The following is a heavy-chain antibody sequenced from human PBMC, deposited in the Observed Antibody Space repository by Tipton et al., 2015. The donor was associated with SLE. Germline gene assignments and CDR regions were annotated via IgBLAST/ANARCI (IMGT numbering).Heavy chain of an antibody. J-gene: IGHJ4*02. CDR2: ISYDGSNK. CDR3: AKVYGSGNNYYFDY. CDR1: GFTFSSYG. V-gene: IGHV3-30*18. Sequence: SLRLSCAASGFTFSSYGMHWVRQAPGKGLEWVAVISYDGSNKYYADSVKGRFTISRDNSKNTLYLQMNSLRAEDTAVYYCAKVYGSGNNYYFDYWGQGTLVTVSS. D-gene: IGHD3-10*01.